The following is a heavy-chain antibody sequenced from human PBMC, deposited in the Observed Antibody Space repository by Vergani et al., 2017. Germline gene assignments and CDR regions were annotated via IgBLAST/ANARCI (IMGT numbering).Heavy chain of an antibody. J-gene: IGHJ4*02. D-gene: IGHD3-9*01. CDR2: ISPAGFST. V-gene: IGHV1-46*03. Sequence: QVQLVQSGAEVGKPGASVKISCKASGYTFTAYYIHWVRQAPEQGLEWVGVISPAGFSTFYAQKFQGRVTITRDTSTSTVYVEVTSLRSDDTAVYYCAREPPLTGFFDYWGQGTLVTVSS. CDR3: AREPPLTGFFDY. CDR1: GYTFTAYY.